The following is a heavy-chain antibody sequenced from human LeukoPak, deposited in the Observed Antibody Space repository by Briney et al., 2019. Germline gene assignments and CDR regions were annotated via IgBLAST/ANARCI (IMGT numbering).Heavy chain of an antibody. CDR2: ISWNSGSI. D-gene: IGHD6-6*01. CDR3: ARGLSGYASSLGY. CDR1: GFTFDDYA. V-gene: IGHV3-9*01. J-gene: IGHJ4*02. Sequence: GGSLRLSCAASGFTFDDYAMHWVRQAPGKGLEWVSGISWNSGSIGYADSVKGRFTISRDNAKNSLYLQMNSLRAEDTAVYYCARGLSGYASSLGYWGQGTLVTVSA.